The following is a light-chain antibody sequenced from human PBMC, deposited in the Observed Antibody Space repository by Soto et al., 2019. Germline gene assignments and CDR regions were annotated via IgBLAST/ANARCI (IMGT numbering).Light chain of an antibody. CDR3: QAWDINTAV. V-gene: IGLV3-1*01. CDR1: KLGDKF. J-gene: IGLJ1*01. CDR2: KDY. Sequence: SYELTQPPSVSVSPGQTASITCSGDKLGDKFACWYQQKPGQSPVLVIYKDYKRPSGIPERFSGSNSGNTATLTISDTQAMDEADYYCQAWDINTAVFGTGTKVTVL.